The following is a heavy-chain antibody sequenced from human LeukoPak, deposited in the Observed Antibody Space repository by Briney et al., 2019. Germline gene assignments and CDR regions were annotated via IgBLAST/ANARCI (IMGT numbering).Heavy chain of an antibody. J-gene: IGHJ4*02. Sequence: ASVKVSCKASGYTFTSYDINWVRQATGQGLEWMGWMNPNSGNTGYAQKFQGRVTMTRNTSISTAYMELSSLRSEDTAVYYCARGLYDFWSGYYTSNYFDYWGQGTLVTVSS. CDR2: MNPNSGNT. CDR1: GYTFTSYD. V-gene: IGHV1-8*01. D-gene: IGHD3-3*01. CDR3: ARGLYDFWSGYYTSNYFDY.